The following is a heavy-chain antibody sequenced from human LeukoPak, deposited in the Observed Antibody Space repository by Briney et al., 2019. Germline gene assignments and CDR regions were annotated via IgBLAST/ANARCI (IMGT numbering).Heavy chain of an antibody. J-gene: IGHJ4*02. CDR3: ARGQMTTVTFDN. V-gene: IGHV4-38-2*01. CDR1: GYSISSGYY. Sequence: SETLSLTCAVSGYSISSGYYWGWIRQPPGKGLEWIGSIYHSGSTYYNPSLKSRVTISVDTSKNQFSLKLSSVTAADTAVYYRARGQMTTVTFDNWGQGTLVTVSS. D-gene: IGHD4-11*01. CDR2: IYHSGST.